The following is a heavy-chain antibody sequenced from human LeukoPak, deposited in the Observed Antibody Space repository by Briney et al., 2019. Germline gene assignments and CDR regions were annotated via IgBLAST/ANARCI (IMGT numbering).Heavy chain of an antibody. CDR3: AKVSEYKVWYFDL. CDR2: IRYDGSNK. D-gene: IGHD6-6*01. Sequence: GGSLRLSCAASGFTFSSYAMTWVRQAPGKGLEWVAFIRYDGSNKYYADSVKGRFTISRDNSKNTLYLQMNSLRAEDTAVYYCAKVSEYKVWYFDLWGRGTLVTVSS. V-gene: IGHV3-30*02. J-gene: IGHJ2*01. CDR1: GFTFSSYA.